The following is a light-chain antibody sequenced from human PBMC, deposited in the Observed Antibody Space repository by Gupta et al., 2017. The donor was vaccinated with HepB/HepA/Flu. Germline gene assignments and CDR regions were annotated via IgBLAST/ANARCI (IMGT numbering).Light chain of an antibody. CDR2: WAS. V-gene: IGKV4-1*01. Sequence: DIVMTQSPDSLAVSLGERPTISCKSSQSGLHSSNNKNYLAWYQQKPRQPPKLLIYWASTRESGVPDRFSGSGSGTDFTLTISSLQAEDVAVYFCQQDYSTPQTFGQGTKLEI. CDR3: QQDYSTPQT. J-gene: IGKJ2*01. CDR1: QSGLHSSNNKNY.